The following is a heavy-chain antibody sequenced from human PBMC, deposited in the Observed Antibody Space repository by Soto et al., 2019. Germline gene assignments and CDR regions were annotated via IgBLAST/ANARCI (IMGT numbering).Heavy chain of an antibody. CDR3: ARSPETILALGTYQYCSSTTCHSDY. D-gene: IGHD2-2*01. CDR2: INHSGST. V-gene: IGHV4-34*01. Sequence: QVQLQQWGAGLLKPSETLSLTCAVYGGSFSGYYWSWIRQPPGKGLEWIGEINHSGSTNYNPSLKSRVTISVDTSKNQFSLKLSSVTAADTAVYYCARSPETILALGTYQYCSSTTCHSDYWGQGTLVTVSS. J-gene: IGHJ4*02. CDR1: GGSFSGYY.